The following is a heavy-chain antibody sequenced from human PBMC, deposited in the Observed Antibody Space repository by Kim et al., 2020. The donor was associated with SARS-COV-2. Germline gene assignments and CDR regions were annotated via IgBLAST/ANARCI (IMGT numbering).Heavy chain of an antibody. CDR2: INHSGST. CDR1: GGSFSGYY. D-gene: IGHD3-10*01. J-gene: IGHJ4*02. Sequence: SETLSLTCAVYGGSFSGYYWSWIRQPPGKGLEWIGEINHSGSTNYNPSLKSRVTISVDTTKNQFSLKLSSVTAADTAVYYCATYYGSGTPVDYWGQGTLV. V-gene: IGHV4-34*01. CDR3: ATYYGSGTPVDY.